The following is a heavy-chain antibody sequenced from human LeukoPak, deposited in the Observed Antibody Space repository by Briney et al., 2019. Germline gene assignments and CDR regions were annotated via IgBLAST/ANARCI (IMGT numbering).Heavy chain of an antibody. Sequence: SETLSLTCTVSGGSISSSSYYWGWIRQPPGKGLEWIGSIYYSGSTNYNPSLKSRVTMSVDTSKNQFSLKLSSVTAADTAVYYCAREQEAAAGIVGYWGQGTLVTVSS. CDR1: GGSISSSSYY. CDR3: AREQEAAAGIVGY. V-gene: IGHV4-39*07. J-gene: IGHJ4*02. D-gene: IGHD6-13*01. CDR2: IYYSGST.